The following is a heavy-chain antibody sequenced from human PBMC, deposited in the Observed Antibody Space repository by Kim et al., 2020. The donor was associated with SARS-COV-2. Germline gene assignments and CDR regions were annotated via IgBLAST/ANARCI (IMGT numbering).Heavy chain of an antibody. D-gene: IGHD3-10*01. V-gene: IGHV3-23*01. CDR3: AKRGAYYSGSGSYSDG. Sequence: DSAKGRFTIARDNAKNTMYLQMNSLRADDTAIYYCAKRGAYYSGSGSYSDGWGQGTLLTVSS. J-gene: IGHJ4*01.